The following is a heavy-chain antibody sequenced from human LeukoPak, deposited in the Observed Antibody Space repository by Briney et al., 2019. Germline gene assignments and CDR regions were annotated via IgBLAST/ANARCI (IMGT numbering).Heavy chain of an antibody. J-gene: IGHJ6*03. CDR3: ARGLNDYVWGSYRYYYYMDV. D-gene: IGHD3-16*02. V-gene: IGHV4-38-2*02. Sequence: PSETLSLTCTVSGYSISSGYYWGWIRQPPGKGLEWIGEINHSGSTNYNPSLKSRVTISVDTSKNQFSLKLSSVTAADTAVYYCARGLNDYVWGSYRYYYYMDVWGKGTTVTVSS. CDR1: GYSISSGYY. CDR2: INHSGST.